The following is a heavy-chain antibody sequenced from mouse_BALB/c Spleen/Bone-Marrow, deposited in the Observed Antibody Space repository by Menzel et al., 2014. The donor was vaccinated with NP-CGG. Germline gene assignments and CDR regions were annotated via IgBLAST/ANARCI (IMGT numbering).Heavy chain of an antibody. CDR3: SRGGTMTFYAMDY. CDR1: DYSFTGYY. J-gene: IGHJ4*01. CDR2: ISCYNGAT. Sequence: LVKTGASVKISCKASDYSFTGYYMHWVKQSHGKSLEWIGYISCYNGATSYNQRFKGKATFTLDTSSSTAFMQFNSLTSEGSAVYYCSRGGTMTFYAMDYWGQGTSVTVSS. D-gene: IGHD2-4*01. V-gene: IGHV1S34*01.